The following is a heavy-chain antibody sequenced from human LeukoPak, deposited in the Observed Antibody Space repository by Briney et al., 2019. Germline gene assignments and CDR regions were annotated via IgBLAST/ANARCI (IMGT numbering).Heavy chain of an antibody. V-gene: IGHV3-48*01. CDR3: AADRGSYPYNWFDP. CDR2: ISSSSSTI. J-gene: IGHJ5*02. CDR1: GFTFSSYS. D-gene: IGHD3-10*01. Sequence: GGSLRLSCAASGFTFSSYSMNWVRQAPGKGLEWVSYISSSSSTIYYADSVKGRFTISRDNAKNSLYLQMNSLRAEDTAVYYCAADRGSYPYNWFDPWGQGTLVTVSS.